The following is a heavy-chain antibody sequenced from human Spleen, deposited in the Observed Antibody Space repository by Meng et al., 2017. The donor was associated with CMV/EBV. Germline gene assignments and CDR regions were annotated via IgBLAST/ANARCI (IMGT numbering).Heavy chain of an antibody. V-gene: IGHV3-21*01. Sequence: GESLKISCAASGFPFSPYSINWVRQAPGKGLEWVSSISSSSTYIHYTDSVKGRFTISIYNAKNTLYLQMDILRAEDTAMYYCARDEGIGIFGVIRVYGMDDWGQGTTVTVSS. J-gene: IGHJ6*02. CDR3: ARDEGIGIFGVIRVYGMDD. CDR1: GFPFSPYS. CDR2: ISSSSTYI. D-gene: IGHD3-3*01.